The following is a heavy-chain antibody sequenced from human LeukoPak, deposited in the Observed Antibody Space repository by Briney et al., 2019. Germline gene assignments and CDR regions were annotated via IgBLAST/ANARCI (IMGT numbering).Heavy chain of an antibody. D-gene: IGHD2-2*03. CDR2: IIPIFGTA. V-gene: IGHV1-69*05. J-gene: IGHJ5*02. CDR1: GGTFSSYA. CDR3: ATGYCSSTSCYAFWFDP. Sequence: SVKVSCKASGGTFSSYAISWVRQARGQGLEWMGGIIPIFGTANYAQKFQGRVTITTDESTSTAYMELSSLRSEDTAVYYCATGYCSSTSCYAFWFDPWGQGTLVTVSS.